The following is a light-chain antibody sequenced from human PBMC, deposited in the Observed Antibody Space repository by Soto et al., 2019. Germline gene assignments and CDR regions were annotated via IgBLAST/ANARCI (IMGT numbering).Light chain of an antibody. CDR3: SSSAGSNKAI. Sequence: QSVLTQPPSASGSPGQSVTISCTGTSSDVDTYNYVSWYQQHPGKAPKLVIYEVTKRPSGVPDRFSGSKSGNTASLTVSGLQADDEADYYCSSSAGSNKAIFGGGTKVTV. CDR1: SSDVDTYNY. V-gene: IGLV2-8*01. CDR2: EVT. J-gene: IGLJ2*01.